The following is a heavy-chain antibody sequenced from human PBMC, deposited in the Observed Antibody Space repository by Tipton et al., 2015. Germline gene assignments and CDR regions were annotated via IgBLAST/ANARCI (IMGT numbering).Heavy chain of an antibody. CDR1: GYRFTRYG. J-gene: IGHJ6*02. Sequence: QVQLVQSGAEVKKPGASVKVSCKASGYRFTRYGISWVRQAPGQGLEWMGWISTYSDNTNYAQKLQGRVTMTTDASTSTAFMELRSLRSDDTALYYCARDSVVHDGMDVWGQGTTVTVSS. D-gene: IGHD3-16*02. CDR3: ARDSVVHDGMDV. CDR2: ISTYSDNT. V-gene: IGHV1-18*01.